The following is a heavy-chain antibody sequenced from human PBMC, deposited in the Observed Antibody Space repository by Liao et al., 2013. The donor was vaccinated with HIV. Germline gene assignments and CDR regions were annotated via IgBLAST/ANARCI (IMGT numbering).Heavy chain of an antibody. CDR2: IYTSGST. D-gene: IGHD2-2*02. J-gene: IGHJ4*02. CDR3: ARDALHCSSTSCYTHYFDY. Sequence: QVQLQESGPGLVKPSQTLSLTCTVSGGSISSGSYYWSWIRQPAGKGLEWIGRIYTSGSTNYNPSLKSRVTISVDTSKNQFSLKLSSVTAADTAVYYCARDALHCSSTSCYTHYFDYWGQGTLVTVVL. CDR1: GGSISSGSYY. V-gene: IGHV4-61*02.